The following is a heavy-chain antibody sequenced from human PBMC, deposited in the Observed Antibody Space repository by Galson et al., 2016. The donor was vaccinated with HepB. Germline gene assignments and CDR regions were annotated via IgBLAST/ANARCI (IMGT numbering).Heavy chain of an antibody. CDR1: GFTFDDYA. J-gene: IGHJ5*02. CDR2: ITWNSVTI. V-gene: IGHV3-9*01. Sequence: SLRLSCAASGFTFDDYAMHWVRQAPGKGLEWVSGITWNSVTIGYADSVKGRFTISRDNAKNSLYLQINSLRAEATSLYYCVKDATNHFFPATTCYSWGGWFDPWGQGTLVTVSS. D-gene: IGHD2-2*02. CDR3: VKDATNHFFPATTCYSWGGWFDP.